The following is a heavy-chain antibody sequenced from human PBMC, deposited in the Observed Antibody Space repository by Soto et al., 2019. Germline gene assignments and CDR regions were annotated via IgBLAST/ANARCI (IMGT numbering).Heavy chain of an antibody. CDR3: ARAVAVPADFDY. V-gene: IGHV1-3*01. D-gene: IGHD6-19*01. CDR2: INAGNGNT. Sequence: GASVKVPCKASGYTFTSYAIHWVRQAPGQRLEWMGWINAGNGNTKYSQKFQGRVTITRDTSASTAYMELSSLRSEDTAVFFCARAVAVPADFDYWGQGTLVTVSS. CDR1: GYTFTSYA. J-gene: IGHJ4*02.